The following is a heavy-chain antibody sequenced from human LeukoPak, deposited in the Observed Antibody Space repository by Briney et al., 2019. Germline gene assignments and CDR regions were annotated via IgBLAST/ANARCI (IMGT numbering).Heavy chain of an antibody. D-gene: IGHD5-12*01. CDR2: ISSSSSTK. Sequence: GGSLRLSCAASGFTFSSYSMNWVRQAPGKGLEWLSHISSSSSTKYYADSVKGRFTISRDNAKTSLYLQMNSLRAEDTAVYYCARDSTTAPNYYYYGMTSGAKGPRSPSP. V-gene: IGHV3-48*04. CDR3: ARDSTTAPNYYYYGMTS. CDR1: GFTFSSYS. J-gene: IGHJ6*02.